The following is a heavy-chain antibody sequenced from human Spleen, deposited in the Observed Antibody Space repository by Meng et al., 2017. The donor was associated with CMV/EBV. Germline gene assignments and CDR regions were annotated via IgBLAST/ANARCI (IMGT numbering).Heavy chain of an antibody. CDR3: ARVSRGLMWNLFKDF. J-gene: IGHJ4*02. V-gene: IGHV1-2*02. CDR1: GYTFTGYY. CDR2: IDPNSGGT. D-gene: IGHD1-7*01. Sequence: ASVKVSCKALGYTFTGYYIHWVRQAPRQGLEWMGWIDPNSGGTHFAQRFQGRVTMTRDTSISTAYMELSRLTSDDAAVYFCARVSRGLMWNLFKDFWGQGTLVTVSS.